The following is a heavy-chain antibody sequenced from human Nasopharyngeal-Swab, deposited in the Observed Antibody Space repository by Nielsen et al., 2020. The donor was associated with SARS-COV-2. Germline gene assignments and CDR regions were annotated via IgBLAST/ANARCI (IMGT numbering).Heavy chain of an antibody. CDR3: TTPDYGDSVPGPYYYYGMDV. CDR1: GFTFSSAW. D-gene: IGHD4-17*01. J-gene: IGHJ6*02. V-gene: IGHV3-15*01. Sequence: GESLKISCAASGFTFSSAWMSWVRQAPGKGLEWVGRIKSKTDGGTTDYAAPVKGRFTISRDDSKNTLYLQMNSLKTEDTAVYYCTTPDYGDSVPGPYYYYGMDVWGQGTTVTVSS. CDR2: IKSKTDGGTT.